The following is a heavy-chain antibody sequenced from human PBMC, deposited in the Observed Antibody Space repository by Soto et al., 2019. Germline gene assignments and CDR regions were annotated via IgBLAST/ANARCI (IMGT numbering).Heavy chain of an antibody. Sequence: GSLRLSCAASGFTFSSYSMNWVRQAPGKGLEWVSSISSSSSYIYYADSVKGRFTISRDNAKNSLYLQMNSLRAEDTAVYYCAPLTVIYDILTGWNWFDPWGQGTLVTVSS. CDR3: APLTVIYDILTGWNWFDP. CDR2: ISSSSSYI. V-gene: IGHV3-21*01. CDR1: GFTFSSYS. D-gene: IGHD3-9*01. J-gene: IGHJ5*02.